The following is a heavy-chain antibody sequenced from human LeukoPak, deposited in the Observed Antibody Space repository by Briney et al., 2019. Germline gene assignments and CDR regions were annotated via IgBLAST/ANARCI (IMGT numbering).Heavy chain of an antibody. CDR2: IYHNGSS. Sequence: SETLSLTCTVSGYSISSGYYWGWIRQPPGKGLEWIGSIYHNGSSYYNPSLKTRVTISVDTSKNQFSLKLSSVTAADTAVYYCARAPEEYDYVWGSYCWGQGTLVTVSS. V-gene: IGHV4-38-2*02. CDR3: ARAPEEYDYVWGSYC. J-gene: IGHJ4*02. D-gene: IGHD3-16*01. CDR1: GYSISSGYY.